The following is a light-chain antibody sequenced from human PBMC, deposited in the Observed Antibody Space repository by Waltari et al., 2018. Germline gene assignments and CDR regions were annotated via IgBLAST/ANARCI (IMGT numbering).Light chain of an antibody. CDR1: QSLNRA. J-gene: IGKJ1*01. CDR2: GVS. Sequence: EIVLTQSPDTPSLSPGERATLSCRASQSLNRALAWYQQKPGQAPRLLIYGVSTSATGIPDRFSGSGSGADFSLTITRLEPEDFAVYYCQHYLRLPVAFGQGTKVDIK. CDR3: QHYLRLPVA. V-gene: IGKV3-20*01.